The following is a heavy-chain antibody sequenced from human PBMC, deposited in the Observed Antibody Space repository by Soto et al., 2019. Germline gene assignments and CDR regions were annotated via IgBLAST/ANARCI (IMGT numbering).Heavy chain of an antibody. V-gene: IGHV1-18*01. Sequence: ASVKVSCKASGYTFTSYGISWVRQAPGQGLEWMGWISAYNGNTNYAQKLQGRVTMTTDTSTSTAYMELRSLRFDDTAAYYCAPGRGIIRFRGVIISGCGYWGQGPLFTVAS. CDR3: APGRGIIRFRGVIISGCGY. CDR2: ISAYNGNT. CDR1: GYTFTSYG. D-gene: IGHD3-16*02. J-gene: IGHJ4*01.